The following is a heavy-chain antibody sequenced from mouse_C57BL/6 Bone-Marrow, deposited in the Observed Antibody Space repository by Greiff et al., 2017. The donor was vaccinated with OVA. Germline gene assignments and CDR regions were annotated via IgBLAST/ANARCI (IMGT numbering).Heavy chain of an antibody. Sequence: VQLQQSGPELVKPGASVKISCKASGYSFTDYNMNWVKQSNGKSLEWIGVINPNYGTTSYNQKFKGKATLTVDQSSSTAYMQLNSRTSEDAAVNYCARGYYGSSYYFDYWGQGTTLTGSS. CDR2: INPNYGTT. V-gene: IGHV1-39*01. CDR1: GYSFTDYN. J-gene: IGHJ2*01. CDR3: ARGYYGSSYYFDY. D-gene: IGHD1-1*01.